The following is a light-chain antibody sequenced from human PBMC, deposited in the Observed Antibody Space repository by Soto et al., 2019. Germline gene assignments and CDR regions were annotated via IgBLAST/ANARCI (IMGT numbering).Light chain of an antibody. J-gene: IGLJ3*02. CDR3: QSYDSDSQV. CDR2: EDN. V-gene: IGLV6-57*01. Sequence: NFMLTQPHSVSESPGKTVTISCTRSSGSIASNYVQWYQQRPGSSPTTVIYEDNQRPSGVPDRFSGSIDSSSNSASLTISGLKTEDEADYYCQSYDSDSQVFGGGTKLTVL. CDR1: SGSIASNY.